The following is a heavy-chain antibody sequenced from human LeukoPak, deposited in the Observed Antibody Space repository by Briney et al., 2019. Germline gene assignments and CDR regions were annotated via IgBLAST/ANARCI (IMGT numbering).Heavy chain of an antibody. V-gene: IGHV4-61*08. D-gene: IGHD3-3*01. Sequence: PSETLSLTCTVSGGSISSGGYYWSWIRQHPGKGLEWIGYIYYSGSTNYNPSLKSRVTISVDTSKNQFSLKLSSVTAADTAVYYCARVPESGYSYYFDYWGQGTLVTVSS. CDR3: ARVPESGYSYYFDY. CDR1: GGSISSGGYY. J-gene: IGHJ4*02. CDR2: IYYSGST.